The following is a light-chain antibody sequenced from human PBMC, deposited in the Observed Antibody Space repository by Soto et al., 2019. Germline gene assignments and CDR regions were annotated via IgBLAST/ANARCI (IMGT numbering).Light chain of an antibody. CDR3: GTWDSSLRAVV. V-gene: IGLV1-51*01. Sequence: QSVLTQPPSVSAAPGQKVTISCSGGGSNIGINYVSWYQLLPGIAPRPVIYDNNKRPLGIPDRLSGSKSATSATLGIAGLQTGDEADYYCGTWDSSLRAVVFGGGTKVTVL. CDR1: GSNIGINY. CDR2: DNN. J-gene: IGLJ2*01.